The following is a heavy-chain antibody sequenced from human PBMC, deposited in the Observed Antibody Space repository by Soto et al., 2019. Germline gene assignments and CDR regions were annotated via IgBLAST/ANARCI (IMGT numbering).Heavy chain of an antibody. CDR3: ARGGSSSWYYYYYGMDV. V-gene: IGHV4-34*01. CDR1: GGSFSRYY. Sequence: SDTLSLISAVYGGSFSRYYWSWIRQPPGKGLEWIGEINHSGSINYNPSLKSRVTISVDTSKNQFSLKLSSVTAADTAVYYCARGGSSSWYYYYYGMDVWGQGTLVTVSS. D-gene: IGHD6-13*01. CDR2: INHSGSI. J-gene: IGHJ6*02.